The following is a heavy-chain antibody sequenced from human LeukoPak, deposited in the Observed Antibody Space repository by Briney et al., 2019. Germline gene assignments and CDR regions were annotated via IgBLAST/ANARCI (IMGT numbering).Heavy chain of an antibody. V-gene: IGHV4-30-2*01. CDR1: GGSISSGGYY. CDR2: IYHSGST. D-gene: IGHD2-2*01. J-gene: IGHJ6*03. Sequence: SETLSLTCTVSGGSISSGGYYWSWIRQPPGKGLEWIGYIYHSGSTYYNPSLKSRVTISVDRSKNQFSLKLSSVTAADTAVYYCARAPEYQLLFYYYYYMDVWGKGTTVTVSS. CDR3: ARAPEYQLLFYYYYYMDV.